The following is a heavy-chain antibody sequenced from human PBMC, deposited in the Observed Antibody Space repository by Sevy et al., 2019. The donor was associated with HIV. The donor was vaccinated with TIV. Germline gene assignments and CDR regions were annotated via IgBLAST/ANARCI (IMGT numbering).Heavy chain of an antibody. CDR2: IYPSGRT. CDR3: ARDYYGDYGWGVDY. V-gene: IGHV4-4*07. J-gene: IGHJ4*02. CDR1: GGSVSSYY. Sequence: SETLSLTCTVSGGSVSSYYWSWIRQPAGKGLEWIGRIYPSGRTNYNPSLKSRVTMSVDTSNNQSSLKMSSVTAADTAAYFCARDYYGDYGWGVDYWGQGTLVTVSS. D-gene: IGHD4-17*01.